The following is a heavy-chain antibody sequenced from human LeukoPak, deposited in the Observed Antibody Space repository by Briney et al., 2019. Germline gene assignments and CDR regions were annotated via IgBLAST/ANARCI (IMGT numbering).Heavy chain of an antibody. J-gene: IGHJ3*02. V-gene: IGHV4-39*07. Sequence: PSETLSLTCTVSGGSISSSSYYWGWIRQPPGKGLEWIGSIYYSGSTYYNPSLKSRVTISVDTSKNQFSLKLSSVTAADTAVYYCARDDYGSGLGLDAFDIWGQGTMVTVSS. CDR2: IYYSGST. D-gene: IGHD3-10*01. CDR3: ARDDYGSGLGLDAFDI. CDR1: GGSISSSSYY.